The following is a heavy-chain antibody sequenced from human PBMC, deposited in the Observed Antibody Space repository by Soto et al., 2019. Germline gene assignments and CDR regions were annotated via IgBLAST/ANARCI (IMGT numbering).Heavy chain of an antibody. J-gene: IGHJ1*01. CDR2: ISRLGSFI. Sequence: PVGSLRLSCAASGFTFSSYSMNWVRQAPGKGLEWVSYISRLGSFIYYAESLQGRLTISRDNAKSLVFLQIESLRAEDTAKYYCARVPSGVETDKITPFLHWGQGTQVTVDS. CDR1: GFTFSSYS. D-gene: IGHD1-26*01. V-gene: IGHV3-21*05. CDR3: ARVPSGVETDKITPFLH.